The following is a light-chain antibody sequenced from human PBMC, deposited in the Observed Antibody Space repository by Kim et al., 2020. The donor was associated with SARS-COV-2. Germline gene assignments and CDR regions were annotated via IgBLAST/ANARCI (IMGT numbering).Light chain of an antibody. CDR1: QSVSSNY. Sequence: EIVLTQSPGTLSLSPGERATLSCRASQSVSSNYLAWYQQKPGQAPRLLIYGASSRATGIPDRCSGSGSGTDFTLTISRLEPEDFAVYYCQQCASSPWTFGQGTKVDIK. V-gene: IGKV3-20*01. CDR3: QQCASSPWT. J-gene: IGKJ1*01. CDR2: GAS.